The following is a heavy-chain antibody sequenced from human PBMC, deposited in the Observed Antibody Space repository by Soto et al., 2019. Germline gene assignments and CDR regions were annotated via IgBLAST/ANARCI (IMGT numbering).Heavy chain of an antibody. J-gene: IGHJ4*02. CDR3: ARGGRSWYGR. CDR1: GGSFSGYY. CDR2: INHSGST. D-gene: IGHD6-13*01. Sequence: TSETLSLTCAVYGGSFSGYYWSWIRQPPGKGLEWIGEINHSGSTNYNPSLKSRVTISVDTSKNQFSLKLSSVTAADTAVYYCARGGRSWYGRRGQGTLVTVSS. V-gene: IGHV4-34*01.